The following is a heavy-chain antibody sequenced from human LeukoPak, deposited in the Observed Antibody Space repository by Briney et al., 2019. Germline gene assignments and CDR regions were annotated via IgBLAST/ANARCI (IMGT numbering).Heavy chain of an antibody. D-gene: IGHD5-18*01. J-gene: IGHJ3*02. V-gene: IGHV3-66*04. CDR3: ARRGLLGYSYGLRTFNI. CDR1: GFTVSSNY. Sequence: GGSLRLSCAASGFTVSSNYMSWVRQAPGKGPEWVSVIYSGGIYNDGTTNYGDSVKGRFTISRDNSKNTLYLQMNSLRAEDTAVYYCARRGLLGYSYGLRTFNIWGQGTTVTVSS. CDR2: IYSGGIYNDGTT.